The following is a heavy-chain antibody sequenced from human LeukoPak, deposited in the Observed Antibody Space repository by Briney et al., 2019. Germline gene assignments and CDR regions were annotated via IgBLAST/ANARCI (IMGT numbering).Heavy chain of an antibody. V-gene: IGHV3-23*01. CDR1: GFTFSSYA. Sequence: GGSLRLSCAASGFTFSSYAMSWVRQAPGKGLEWVSSISGSGGSTDYADFVKGRFTISRDNSKNTLYLQMNSLRVEDTAVYYCAKGRSGSYYEFDYWGQGTLVTVSS. D-gene: IGHD1-26*01. J-gene: IGHJ4*02. CDR2: ISGSGGST. CDR3: AKGRSGSYYEFDY.